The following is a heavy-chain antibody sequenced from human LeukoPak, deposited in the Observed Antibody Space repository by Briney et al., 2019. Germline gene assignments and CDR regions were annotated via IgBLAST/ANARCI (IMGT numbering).Heavy chain of an antibody. Sequence: SETPSLTCVVYGESFSGYSWSWIRQPPGKGLEWIGEINQRRNANYNPSLKSRVTISIDTSKNQFSLKLSSVTAADTAVYYCARHGWHAWYFDLWGRGTLVTVSS. CDR2: INQRRNA. CDR3: ARHGWHAWYFDL. CDR1: GESFSGYS. V-gene: IGHV4-34*01. D-gene: IGHD6-19*01. J-gene: IGHJ2*01.